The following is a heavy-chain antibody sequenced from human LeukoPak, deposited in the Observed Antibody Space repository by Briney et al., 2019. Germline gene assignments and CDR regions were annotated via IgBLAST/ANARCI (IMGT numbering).Heavy chain of an antibody. J-gene: IGHJ4*02. V-gene: IGHV1-46*01. CDR3: TREVVGTTIKNFDF. Sequence: ASVKVSCKASGYSHTSDWMHWVRQAPGQGLEWMGAINSGSGSVSHAQKLQGRVTMTRDTATSTVYMELSSLGSEDTAVYYCTREVVGTTIKNFDFWGQGTLVTVSP. D-gene: IGHD4-11*01. CDR1: GYSHTSDW. CDR2: INSGSGSV.